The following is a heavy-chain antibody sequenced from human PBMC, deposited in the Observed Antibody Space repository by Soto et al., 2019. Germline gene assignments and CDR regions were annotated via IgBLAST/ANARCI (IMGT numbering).Heavy chain of an antibody. CDR1: GGSISSSSYY. J-gene: IGHJ4*02. D-gene: IGHD2-2*01. CDR3: ARLIGVVVPAAIFGGGDDY. Sequence: SETLSLTCTVSGGSISSSSYYWGWIRQPPGKGLEWIGRIYYSGSNYYNPSLKSRVTVSVDTSKNQFSLKLSSVTAAETAVYYCARLIGVVVPAAIFGGGDDYWGQGTLVTVSS. CDR2: IYYSGSN. V-gene: IGHV4-39*01.